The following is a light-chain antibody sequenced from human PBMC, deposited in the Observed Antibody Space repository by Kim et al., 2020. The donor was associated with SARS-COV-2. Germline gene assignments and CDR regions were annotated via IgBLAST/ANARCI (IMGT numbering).Light chain of an antibody. CDR3: NSRGGSSNHLA. J-gene: IGLJ2*01. CDR2: GKN. CDR1: GRLTYY. Sequence: AVGQTVRTTSRRDGRLTYYTTWYQQKTAPAPLLVIYGKNNSPSGMPDRLSGSSSGSTASLFITGAQAEDEADYYCNSRGGSSNHLAFGGGTQLTVL. V-gene: IGLV3-19*01.